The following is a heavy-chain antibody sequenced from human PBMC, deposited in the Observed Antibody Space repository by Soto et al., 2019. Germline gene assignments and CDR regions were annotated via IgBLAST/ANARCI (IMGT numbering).Heavy chain of an antibody. J-gene: IGHJ4*02. D-gene: IGHD5-18*01. CDR3: AKDLDTAMVGYFDY. V-gene: IGHV3-33*06. CDR2: MWYDGSNK. CDR1: GFTFSSYG. Sequence: GGSLRLSCAASGFTFSSYGMHWVRQAPGKGLEWVAVMWYDGSNKYYADSVKGRFTISRDNSKNTLYLQMNSLRAEDTAVYYCAKDLDTAMVGYFDYWGQGTLVTVSS.